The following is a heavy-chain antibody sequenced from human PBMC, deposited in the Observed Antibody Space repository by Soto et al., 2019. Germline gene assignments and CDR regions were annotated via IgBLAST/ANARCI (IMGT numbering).Heavy chain of an antibody. J-gene: IGHJ6*02. V-gene: IGHV3-33*01. Sequence: QVQLVESGGGVVQPGRSLRLSCAASGFTFSSYGMHWVRQAPGKGLEWVTFIYSDGSNKNYADSVKGRFTISRDNSQSTLYLQMNSLRAEDTAVYYCARERCSGGYCYYGMDVWGQGTTVTVSS. CDR2: IYSDGSNK. CDR3: ARERCSGGYCYYGMDV. CDR1: GFTFSSYG. D-gene: IGHD2-15*01.